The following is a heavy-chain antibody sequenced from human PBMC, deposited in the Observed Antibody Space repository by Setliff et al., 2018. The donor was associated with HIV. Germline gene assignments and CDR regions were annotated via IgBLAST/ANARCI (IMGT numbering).Heavy chain of an antibody. CDR1: GYTFTTFG. V-gene: IGHV1-8*02. J-gene: IGHJ6*02. Sequence: ASVKVSCKASGYTFTTFGISWVRQAPGQGLEWMGWIGADSGNTGYAQKFQGRVTMTRNTSISTAYMELSSLRSEDTAVYYCARVRGRYYYHYAMDVWGQGTTVTVSS. CDR3: ARVRGRYYYHYAMDV. CDR2: IGADSGNT. D-gene: IGHD3-10*01.